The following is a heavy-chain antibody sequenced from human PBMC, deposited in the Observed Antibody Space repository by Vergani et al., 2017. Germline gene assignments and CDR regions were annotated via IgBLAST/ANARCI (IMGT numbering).Heavy chain of an antibody. J-gene: IGHJ3*01. CDR3: ARDTAVADDVFDL. V-gene: IGHV4-61*02. Sequence: QVQLQESGPGLVRPSETLSLTCSVSGTSVSSGTHYWNWIRQPADKTLEWIGRIYTSGITDYNPTLRSRITLSLVRSTNQVSLKVSSVTAADTAVYFCARDTAVADDVFDLWGQGTLVSVSA. D-gene: IGHD6-19*01. CDR2: IYTSGIT. CDR1: GTSVSSGTHY.